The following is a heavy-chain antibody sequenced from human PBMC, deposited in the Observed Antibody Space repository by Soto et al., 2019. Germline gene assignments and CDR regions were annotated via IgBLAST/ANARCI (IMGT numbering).Heavy chain of an antibody. V-gene: IGHV4-30-2*01. CDR2: IYHSGST. CDR3: ASLTGAQDWLAS. D-gene: IGHD3-10*01. J-gene: IGHJ5*01. Sequence: TSETLSLTCAVSGGSISSGGYSWSWIRQPPGKGLEWIGYIYHSGSTYYNPSLKSRVTISVDRSKNQFSLKLSSVTAADTAVYYFASLTGAQDWLASWGQGTLVTVSS. CDR1: GGSISSGGYS.